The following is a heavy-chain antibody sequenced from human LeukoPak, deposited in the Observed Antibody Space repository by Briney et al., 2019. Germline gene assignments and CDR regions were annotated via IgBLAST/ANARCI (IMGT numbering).Heavy chain of an antibody. J-gene: IGHJ4*02. V-gene: IGHV1-2*06. D-gene: IGHD6-13*01. CDR2: INPNSGGT. CDR3: ARGPYSSSWGVDY. Sequence: GASVKVSCKASVYTFTGYYMHWGRQAPGQGLEEMGRINPNSGGTNYAQKFKGRVTMTRDTSISTAYMELSRLRSDDTAVYYCARGPYSSSWGVDYWGQGTLVTVSS. CDR1: VYTFTGYY.